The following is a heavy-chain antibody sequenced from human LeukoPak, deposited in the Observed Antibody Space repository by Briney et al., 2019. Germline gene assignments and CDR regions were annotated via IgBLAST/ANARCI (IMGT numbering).Heavy chain of an antibody. CDR3: VRRPAGGAVAGPWYFDL. V-gene: IGHV5-51*01. CDR2: FYPGDSDT. CDR1: GYNFTNYW. D-gene: IGHD6-19*01. J-gene: IGHJ2*01. Sequence: GESLKISCKTSGYNFTNYWIGWVRQMPGKGLEWMGIFYPGDSDTRYSPSFQGQVTISADKSIRTAYLQWSSLKASDTAIYYCVRRPAGGAVAGPWYFDLWGRGTLVTVSS.